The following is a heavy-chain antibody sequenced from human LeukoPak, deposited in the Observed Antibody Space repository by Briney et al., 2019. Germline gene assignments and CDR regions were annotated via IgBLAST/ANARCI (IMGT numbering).Heavy chain of an antibody. CDR1: GYTFTSYG. CDR3: ARDHSSSWYYGAFDI. Sequence: ASVKVSCKASGYTFTSYGISWVRQAPGQGLEWMGWISAYNGNTNYAQKLRGRVTMTTDTSTSTAYMELRSLRSDDTAVYYCARDHSSSWYYGAFDIWGQGTMVTVSS. V-gene: IGHV1-18*01. CDR2: ISAYNGNT. J-gene: IGHJ3*02. D-gene: IGHD6-13*01.